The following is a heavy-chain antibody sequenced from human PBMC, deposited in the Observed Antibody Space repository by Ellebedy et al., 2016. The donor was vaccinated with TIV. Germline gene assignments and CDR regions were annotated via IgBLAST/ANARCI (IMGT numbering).Heavy chain of an antibody. CDR3: ARGLGNDYGSGSSSPTNFDY. CDR1: GGSISSGGYY. D-gene: IGHD3-10*01. V-gene: IGHV4-31*03. J-gene: IGHJ4*02. Sequence: SETLSLTXTVSGGSISSGGYYWSWIRQHPGKGLEWIGYIYYSGSTYYNPSLKSRVTISVDTSKNQFSLKLSSVTAADTAVYYCARGLGNDYGSGSSSPTNFDYWGQGTLVTVSS. CDR2: IYYSGST.